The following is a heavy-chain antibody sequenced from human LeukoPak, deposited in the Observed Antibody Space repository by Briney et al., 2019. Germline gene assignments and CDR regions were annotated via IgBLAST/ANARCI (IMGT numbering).Heavy chain of an antibody. CDR1: GGSFSGYY. J-gene: IGHJ4*02. Sequence: ETLSLTCAVYGGSFSGYYWTWIRQLPGKGLEWVSSISSSSSYIYYADSVKGRFTISRDNAKNSLYLQMNSLRAEDTAVYYCARDTTYRYFNYWGQGTLVTVSS. D-gene: IGHD1-26*01. V-gene: IGHV3-21*01. CDR3: ARDTTYRYFNY. CDR2: ISSSSSYI.